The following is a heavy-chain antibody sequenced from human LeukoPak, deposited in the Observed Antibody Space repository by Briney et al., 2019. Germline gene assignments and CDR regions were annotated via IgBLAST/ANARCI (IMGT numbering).Heavy chain of an antibody. J-gene: IGHJ3*02. Sequence: ASVKLSCKSSGYTFTSNNIHWMRHAPGRGPEWVGWISPCNGGTKYAQKFQGRVTLTKDTSISTAYMELTSLTSDDPAVYYCARDRDSTGLFFSEDAAFYIGGRGPMVSV. CDR1: GYTFTSNN. CDR2: ISPCNGGT. V-gene: IGHV1-2*02. D-gene: IGHD6-19*01. CDR3: ARDRDSTGLFFSEDAAFYI.